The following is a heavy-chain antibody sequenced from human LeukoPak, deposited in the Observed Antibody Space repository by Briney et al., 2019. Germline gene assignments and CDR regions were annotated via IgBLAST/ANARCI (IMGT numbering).Heavy chain of an antibody. CDR2: ISYDGSNK. D-gene: IGHD1-14*01. Sequence: GKSLRLSCAASGFTFSSYAMHWVRQAPGKGLEWAAVISYDGSNKYYADSVKGRFTISRDNSKNTLYLQMNSLRAEDTAVYYCARVGSTEPAYYYYMDVWGKGTTVTVSS. V-gene: IGHV3-30*01. CDR3: ARVGSTEPAYYYYMDV. J-gene: IGHJ6*03. CDR1: GFTFSSYA.